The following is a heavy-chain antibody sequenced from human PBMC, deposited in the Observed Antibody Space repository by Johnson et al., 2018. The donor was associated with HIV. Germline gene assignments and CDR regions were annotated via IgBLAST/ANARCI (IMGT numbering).Heavy chain of an antibody. D-gene: IGHD1-26*01. CDR3: ARGEWELNAGHGFDI. J-gene: IGHJ3*02. V-gene: IGHV3-20*04. CDR2: INWNGGST. Sequence: VQLVESGGGVVRPGGSLRLSCAASGFTFDDYGMSWVRQVPGKGLEWVSGINWNGGSTGYADSVKGRLTISSDNAKNSLYLQMNRLRAEDTAFYYCARGEWELNAGHGFDIWGQGTMVTVSS. CDR1: GFTFDDYG.